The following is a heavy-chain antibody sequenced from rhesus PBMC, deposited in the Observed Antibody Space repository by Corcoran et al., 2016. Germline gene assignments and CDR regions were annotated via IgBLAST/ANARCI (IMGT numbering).Heavy chain of an antibody. CDR2: IGGSSGST. D-gene: IGHD6-25*01. Sequence: QVQLQESGPGLVKPSETLSLTCAVSGYSISSGYGWSWIRRPPGKGLGWIGYIGGSSGSTTYNPSLKSRVTIAKDTSKNQFSLRLSSVTAADTAVYYCAREGGSWQSFDYWGQGVLVTVSS. CDR1: GYSISSGYG. J-gene: IGHJ4*01. CDR3: AREGGSWQSFDY. V-gene: IGHV4-127*01.